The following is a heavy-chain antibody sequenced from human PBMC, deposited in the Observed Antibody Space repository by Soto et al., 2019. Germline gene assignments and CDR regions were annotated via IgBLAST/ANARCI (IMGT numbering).Heavy chain of an antibody. CDR1: GYSISSDSY. Sequence: SETLSLTCTVSGYSISSDSYWAWIRQPPGKGPEWIASIYHGGTTFYNPSLKSRITISVDTSNNQFSLKLTSVTAADTAVYYCARVHVMVVAGSTFDYWGHGTLVTVPS. V-gene: IGHV4-38-2*02. CDR3: ARVHVMVVAGSTFDY. J-gene: IGHJ4*01. CDR2: IYHGGTT. D-gene: IGHD6-19*01.